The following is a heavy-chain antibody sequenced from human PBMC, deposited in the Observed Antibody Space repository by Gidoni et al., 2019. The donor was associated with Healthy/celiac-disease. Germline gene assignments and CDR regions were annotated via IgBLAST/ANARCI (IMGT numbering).Heavy chain of an antibody. J-gene: IGHJ4*02. CDR3: ARVGSSGWYLIDY. CDR1: GFTFSDYY. CDR2: ISSSSSYT. V-gene: IGHV3-11*06. D-gene: IGHD6-19*01. Sequence: QVQLVESGGVLVKPGGSLRLSCAASGFTFSDYYMSLIRQAPGKGLGWVSYISSSSSYTNYADSVKGRFTIARDNAKNSLYLQMNSLRAEDTAVYYCARVGSSGWYLIDYWGQGTLVTVSS.